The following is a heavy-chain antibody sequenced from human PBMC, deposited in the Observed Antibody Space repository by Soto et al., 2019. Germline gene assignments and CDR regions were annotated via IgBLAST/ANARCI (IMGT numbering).Heavy chain of an antibody. J-gene: IGHJ4*02. CDR1: GYTFIIYG. Sequence: QVQLVQSGAEVKKPGASVRVSCKASGYTFIIYGINWVRQAPGQGLEWMGWISTSNGNTNYAQKSQDRVTMTTDTSTNTVYMELRGLTSDDSAVYYCARGGAHYYDSSGYYLDYWGQGTLVTVSS. V-gene: IGHV1-18*01. CDR2: ISTSNGNT. CDR3: ARGGAHYYDSSGYYLDY. D-gene: IGHD3-22*01.